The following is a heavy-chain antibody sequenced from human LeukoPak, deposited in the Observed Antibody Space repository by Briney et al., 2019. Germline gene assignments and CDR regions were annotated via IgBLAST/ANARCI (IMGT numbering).Heavy chain of an antibody. J-gene: IGHJ5*02. V-gene: IGHV1-46*01. D-gene: IGHD5-18*01. CDR1: GYTFTIYY. CDR3: AREPYGYSYGPPSNWFDP. CDR2: INPSGGST. Sequence: ASVTVSFKASGYTFTIYYMHWVRQAPGQGLEWMGIINPSGGSTSYAQKFQGRVTMTRDTSTSTVYMELSSLRSEDTAVYYCAREPYGYSYGPPSNWFDPWGQGTLVTVSS.